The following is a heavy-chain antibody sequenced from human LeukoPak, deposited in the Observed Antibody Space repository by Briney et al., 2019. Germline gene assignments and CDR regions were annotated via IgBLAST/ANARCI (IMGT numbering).Heavy chain of an antibody. Sequence: GGSLRLSCAASGFTFSSYAMSWIRQAPGKGLEWVSAISGSGGSTYYADSVRGRFTISRDNSKNTLYLQMNSLRAEDTAVYYCAKRWDGSGSYFFDYWGQGTLVTVSS. CDR1: GFTFSSYA. CDR3: AKRWDGSGSYFFDY. V-gene: IGHV3-23*01. J-gene: IGHJ4*02. CDR2: ISGSGGST. D-gene: IGHD3-10*01.